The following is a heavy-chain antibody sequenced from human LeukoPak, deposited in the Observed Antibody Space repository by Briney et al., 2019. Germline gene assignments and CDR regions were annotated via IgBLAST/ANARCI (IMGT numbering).Heavy chain of an antibody. CDR3: VKGAKYSGSSVDYFYMDV. D-gene: IGHD1-26*01. CDR1: GFGFSTHA. J-gene: IGHJ6*03. V-gene: IGHV3-23*01. Sequence: GGSLRLSCAASGFGFSTHAMGWVRQAPGKGLEWVSVISGSGDNTYQADSVKGRFIISRDNSNNTLSVQMNSLRAEDTAVYYCVKGAKYSGSSVDYFYMDVWAKGTTVTVSS. CDR2: ISGSGDNT.